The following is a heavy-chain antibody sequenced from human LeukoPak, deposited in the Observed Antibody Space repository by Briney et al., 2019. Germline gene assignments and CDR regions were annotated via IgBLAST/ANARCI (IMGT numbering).Heavy chain of an antibody. CDR1: GFTFSSYR. CDR3: AKDMGRYSGSYYDY. CDR2: ISSSSSYI. Sequence: PGRSLRLSCAASGFTFSSYRLNWVRQAPGKGLEWVSSISSSSSYIYYAQSVKGRFTISRDNAKNSLYLQVNSLRAEDTAVYYCAKDMGRYSGSYYDYWGQGTLVTVSS. J-gene: IGHJ4*02. D-gene: IGHD1-26*01. V-gene: IGHV3-21*01.